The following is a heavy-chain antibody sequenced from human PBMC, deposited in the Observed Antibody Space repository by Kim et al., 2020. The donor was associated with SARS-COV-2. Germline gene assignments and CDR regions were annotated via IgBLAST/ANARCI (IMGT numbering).Heavy chain of an antibody. D-gene: IGHD6-19*01. Sequence: NYAQKFQGWVTMTRDTSISTAYMELSRLRSDDTAVYYCARGSSSGWYYDYWGQGTLVTVSS. J-gene: IGHJ4*02. V-gene: IGHV1-2*04. CDR3: ARGSSSGWYYDY.